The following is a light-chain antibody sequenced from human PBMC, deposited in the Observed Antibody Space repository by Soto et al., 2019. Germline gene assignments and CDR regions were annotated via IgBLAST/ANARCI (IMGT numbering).Light chain of an antibody. Sequence: DIQMTQSPPSLSASVGARVTITCRAGQSINTYLNWYQQKPGKAPKLLIYVTSSLKSGVPSRFRGSGSGTDFTRTIRGLLPEGFATYYCQQSFSVPYTFGQGTKMEI. CDR2: VTS. V-gene: IGKV1-39*01. CDR1: QSINTY. CDR3: QQSFSVPYT. J-gene: IGKJ2*01.